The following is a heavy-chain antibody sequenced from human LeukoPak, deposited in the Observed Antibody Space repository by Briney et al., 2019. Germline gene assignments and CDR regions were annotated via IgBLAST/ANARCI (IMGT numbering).Heavy chain of an antibody. CDR3: ARINGAAAAYYFDY. CDR2: IYYSGST. CDR1: GGSISSGGYY. Sequence: SETLSLTCTVSGGSISSGGYYWSWIRQHPGKGLEWIGYIYYSGSTYYNPSLKSRVIISVDTSKNQFSLKLSSVTAADTAVYYCARINGAAAAYYFDYWGQGTLVTVSS. D-gene: IGHD6-13*01. J-gene: IGHJ4*02. V-gene: IGHV4-31*03.